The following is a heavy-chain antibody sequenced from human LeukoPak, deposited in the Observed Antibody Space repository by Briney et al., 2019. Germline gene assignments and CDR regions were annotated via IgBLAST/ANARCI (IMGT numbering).Heavy chain of an antibody. J-gene: IGHJ4*02. CDR1: GYTFTGYY. CDR2: INPNSGGT. D-gene: IGHD3-3*01. Sequence: ASVKVSCKASGYTFTGYYMHWVSQAPGQGLEWMGWINPNSGGTNYAQKFQGRVTMTRDTSISTAYMELSRLRSDDTAVYYCARANCDFWSGPTTAEYYFDYWGQGTLVTVSS. V-gene: IGHV1-2*02. CDR3: ARANCDFWSGPTTAEYYFDY.